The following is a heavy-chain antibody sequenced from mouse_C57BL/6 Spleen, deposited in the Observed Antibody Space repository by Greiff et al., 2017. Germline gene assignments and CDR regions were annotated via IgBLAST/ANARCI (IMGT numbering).Heavy chain of an antibody. CDR3: TREDYYGSSPYYYAMDY. V-gene: IGHV5-9-1*02. J-gene: IGHJ4*01. Sequence: DVQLVESGEGLVKPGGSLKLSCAASGFTFSSYAMSWVRQTPEKRLEWVAYISSGGDYIYYADTVKGRFTISRDNARNTLYLQMSSLKSEDTAMYYCTREDYYGSSPYYYAMDYWGQGTSVTVSS. D-gene: IGHD1-1*01. CDR2: ISSGGDYI. CDR1: GFTFSSYA.